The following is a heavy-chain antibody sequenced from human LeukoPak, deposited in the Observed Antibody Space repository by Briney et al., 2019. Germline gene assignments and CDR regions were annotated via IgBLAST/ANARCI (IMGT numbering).Heavy chain of an antibody. D-gene: IGHD2-2*01. CDR1: GGSVSSGSYY. CDR3: ARVEQGYCSSTSCLNWFDP. V-gene: IGHV4-61*01. J-gene: IGHJ5*02. Sequence: SETLSLTCTVSGGSVSSGSYYWSWIRQPPGKGLEWIGYIYYSGSTNYNPSLKSRVSISVDTSKHQFSLKLSSVTAADTAVYYCARVEQGYCSSTSCLNWFDPWGQGTLVTVSS. CDR2: IYYSGST.